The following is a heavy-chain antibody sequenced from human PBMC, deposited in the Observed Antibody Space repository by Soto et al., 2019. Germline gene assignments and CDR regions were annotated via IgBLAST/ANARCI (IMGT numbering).Heavy chain of an antibody. CDR1: GYTFSYYY. CDR3: ARGHRTQLWLPFAY. Sequence: GXSVKVSCNASGYTFSYYYLHLVRQAPGQGLEWMGWISPNSGATEYAPKFQGRVTMTTDTSISTAFLKLESLRTDDTAIYYCARGHRTQLWLPFAYWGQGTLVTVSS. J-gene: IGHJ4*02. CDR2: ISPNSGAT. D-gene: IGHD5-12*01. V-gene: IGHV1-2*02.